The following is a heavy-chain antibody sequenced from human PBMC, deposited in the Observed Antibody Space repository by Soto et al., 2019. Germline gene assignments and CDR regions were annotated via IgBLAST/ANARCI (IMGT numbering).Heavy chain of an antibody. CDR1: GFTFSTYA. J-gene: IGHJ5*02. CDR3: VKDHIATAGIGLYNWFEP. Sequence: PGGSLRLSCSASGFTFSTYAMHCVRQAPGKGLEYIAGITSNGRTTSYKDSVKGRFIISRDNSESTLYLQMRSLRFDDTAVYFCVKDHIATAGIGLYNWFEPWGQGTRVTVSS. CDR2: ITSNGRTT. V-gene: IGHV3-64D*06. D-gene: IGHD6-13*01.